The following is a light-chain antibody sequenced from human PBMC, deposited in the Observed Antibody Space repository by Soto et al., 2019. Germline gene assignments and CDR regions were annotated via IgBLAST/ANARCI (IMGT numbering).Light chain of an antibody. CDR2: TNN. V-gene: IGLV1-44*01. Sequence: QSALTQPPSASGTPGQRVTISCSGGSSNIGSNPVNWYQQLPGTAPKLLIYTNNQRPSGVPDRFSGSKSDTSASLAISGLQSDDEADYYCAAWDDSLNGPVFGGGTQLTVL. CDR3: AAWDDSLNGPV. J-gene: IGLJ2*01. CDR1: SSNIGSNP.